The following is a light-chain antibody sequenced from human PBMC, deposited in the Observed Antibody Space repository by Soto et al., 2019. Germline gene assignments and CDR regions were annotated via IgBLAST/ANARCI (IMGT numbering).Light chain of an antibody. V-gene: IGKV1-33*01. CDR1: QDASNF. CDR3: QQYKSLPLT. CDR2: DAS. Sequence: DIXMTQSPACLXASVGDGVSIXCQASQDASNFFPWYRQKPGEAPNLLIYDASTLETGGPLRFSGSGYGSYFSCTISSRQPEDVAAYYRQQYKSLPLTFGGGTKVDIK. J-gene: IGKJ4*01.